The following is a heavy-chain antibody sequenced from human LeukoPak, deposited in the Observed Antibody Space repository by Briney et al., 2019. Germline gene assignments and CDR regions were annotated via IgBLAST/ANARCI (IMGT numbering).Heavy chain of an antibody. CDR3: ASGASETDY. Sequence: SETLSLTCTVSGGSISSSSYYWGWIRQPPGKGLEWTGSIYYSVNTYYNPSLKSRVTISVDTSKNQFSLKLSSVTAADTAVYYCASGASETDYWGQGTLVTVSS. J-gene: IGHJ4*02. D-gene: IGHD1-14*01. CDR1: GGSISSSSYY. V-gene: IGHV4-39*01. CDR2: IYYSVNT.